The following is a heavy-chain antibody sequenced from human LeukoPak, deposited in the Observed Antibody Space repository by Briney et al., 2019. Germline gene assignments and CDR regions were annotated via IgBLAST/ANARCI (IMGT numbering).Heavy chain of an antibody. J-gene: IGHJ4*02. CDR3: ARSKGSSTVHDYGDYYFDY. CDR2: ISSSGSTI. Sequence: GGSLRLSCAASGFTFSIYVMSWVRQAPGKGLEWVSYISSSGSTIYYADSVKGRFTISRDNAKNSLYLQMNSLRAEDTAVYYCARSKGSSTVHDYGDYYFDYWGQGTLVTVSS. CDR1: GFTFSIYV. D-gene: IGHD4-17*01. V-gene: IGHV3-11*01.